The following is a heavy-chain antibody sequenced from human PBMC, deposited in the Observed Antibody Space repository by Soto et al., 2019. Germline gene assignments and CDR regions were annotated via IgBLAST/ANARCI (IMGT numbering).Heavy chain of an antibody. CDR3: ARTSSSSLSDYYYYGMDG. CDR1: ESTFSSYA. J-gene: IGHJ6*02. D-gene: IGHD6-6*01. Sequence: QVQLVQSGAEVKKPGSSVKVSCKASESTFSSYAISWVRQAPGQGLEWMGGIIPIFGTANYAQKFQGRVTITADESTSTAYMELSSLRSEDTAVYYCARTSSSSLSDYYYYGMDGWGQWTTVTVSS. CDR2: IIPIFGTA. V-gene: IGHV1-69*01.